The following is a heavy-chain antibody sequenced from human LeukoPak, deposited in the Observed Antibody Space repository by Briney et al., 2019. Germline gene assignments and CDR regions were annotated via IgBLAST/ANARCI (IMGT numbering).Heavy chain of an antibody. CDR2: IYYSGST. CDR1: GGSISSSSYY. CDR3: ATLSAYSSGWYYFDY. J-gene: IGHJ4*02. Sequence: PSETLSLTCAVSGGSISSSSYYWGWIRQPPGKGLEWIGSIYYSGSTYYNPPLKSRVTISVDTSKNQFSLKLSSVTAADTAVYYCATLSAYSSGWYYFDYWGQGTLVTFSS. D-gene: IGHD6-19*01. V-gene: IGHV4-39*01.